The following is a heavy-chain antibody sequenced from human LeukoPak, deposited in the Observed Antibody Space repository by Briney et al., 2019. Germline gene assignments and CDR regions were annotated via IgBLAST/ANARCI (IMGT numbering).Heavy chain of an antibody. V-gene: IGHV3-30*01. Sequence: GGSLRLSCAASGFTFSSYAMHWVRQAPGKGLEWVAVISYDGSNKYYADSVKGRFTISRDNSKNTLYLQMNSLRAEDTAVYYCARDPNRSTAPYYFDYWGQGTLVTVSS. CDR3: ARDPNRSTAPYYFDY. CDR2: ISYDGSNK. D-gene: IGHD2-2*01. CDR1: GFTFSSYA. J-gene: IGHJ4*02.